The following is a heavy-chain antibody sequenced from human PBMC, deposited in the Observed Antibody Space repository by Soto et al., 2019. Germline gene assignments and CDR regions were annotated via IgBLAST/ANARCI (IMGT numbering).Heavy chain of an antibody. V-gene: IGHV3-23*01. D-gene: IGHD6-13*01. CDR1: GFTFSSYA. Sequence: EVQLLESGGGLVQPGGSLRLSCAASGFTFSSYAMNWVRQAPGKGLEWVVGISGSGDSTHYADAVKGRFTISRDNSKNTLYLQMNSLRAEATAVYYCAKQAPYSNSWYEIDYWGQGTLVIVST. CDR2: ISGSGDST. J-gene: IGHJ4*02. CDR3: AKQAPYSNSWYEIDY.